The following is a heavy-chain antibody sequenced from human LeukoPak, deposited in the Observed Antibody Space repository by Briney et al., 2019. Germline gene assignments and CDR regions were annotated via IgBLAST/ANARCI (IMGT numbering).Heavy chain of an antibody. CDR1: GFTFSSYG. J-gene: IGHJ1*01. CDR3: ARGPDTNYGYFHH. V-gene: IGHV3-48*01. CDR2: ISSGSTTI. Sequence: PGGSLRLSCAASGFTFSSYGMHWVRQAPGKGLEWVSYISSGSTTIYYRDSVKGRFTISRDNAKNSLYLQMNSLRAEDTAVYYCARGPDTNYGYFHHWGQGTLVTVSS. D-gene: IGHD4-11*01.